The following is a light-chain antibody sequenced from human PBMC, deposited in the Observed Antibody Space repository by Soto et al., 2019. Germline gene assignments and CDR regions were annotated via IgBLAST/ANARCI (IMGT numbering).Light chain of an antibody. CDR3: SSYAGSNNYV. V-gene: IGLV2-8*01. Sequence: QSVLTQPPSASGSPGQSVTISCTGTSSDVGAHNFVSWHQQHPGKAPQLMVYEVSKRPSGVPDRFSGSKSGNTASLTVSGLLAEDEADYYCSSYAGSNNYVFGTGTKLTVL. J-gene: IGLJ1*01. CDR2: EVS. CDR1: SSDVGAHNF.